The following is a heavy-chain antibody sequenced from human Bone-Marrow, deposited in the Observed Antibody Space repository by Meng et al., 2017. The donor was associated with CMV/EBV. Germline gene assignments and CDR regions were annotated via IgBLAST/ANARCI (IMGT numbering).Heavy chain of an antibody. CDR1: GFTFSRND. D-gene: IGHD1-26*01. V-gene: IGHV3-13*03. CDR3: AKDPGDGVGY. J-gene: IGHJ4*02. Sequence: GESLKISCAACGFTFSRNDMHWVRQATGKGLERVSVIGSAGDTYYPGSVEGQCTICRGNAKNTLYLQMNSLRAEDTAVYYCAKDPGDGVGYWGQGTLVTVSS. CDR2: IGSAGDT.